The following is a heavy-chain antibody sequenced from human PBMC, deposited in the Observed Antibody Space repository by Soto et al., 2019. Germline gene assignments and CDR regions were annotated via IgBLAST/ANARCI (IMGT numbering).Heavy chain of an antibody. CDR1: GGSISSYY. V-gene: IGHV4-59*08. CDR3: ASHAPYCSSTSHCAYGMDV. CDR2: IYYSGST. Sequence: PSETLSLTCTVSGGSISSYYWSWIRQPPGKGLEWIGYIYYSGSTHYNPSLKSRVTISVDTSKNQFSLKLSSVTAADTAVYYCASHAPYCSSTSHCAYGMDVWGQGTTVTVSS. J-gene: IGHJ6*02. D-gene: IGHD2-2*01.